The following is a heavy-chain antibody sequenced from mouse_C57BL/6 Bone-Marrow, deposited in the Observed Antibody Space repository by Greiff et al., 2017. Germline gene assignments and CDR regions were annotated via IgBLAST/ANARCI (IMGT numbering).Heavy chain of an antibody. Sequence: QVQLQQSGPELVKPGASVKISCKASGYAFSSSWMNWVKQRPGKGLEWIGRIYPGDGDTNYNGKFKGKATLTADKSSSAAYMQISSLTSEDSAVYFCARDDYDRRSYAMDYWGQGTSVTVSS. V-gene: IGHV1-82*01. J-gene: IGHJ4*01. CDR1: GYAFSSSW. CDR2: IYPGDGDT. CDR3: ARDDYDRRSYAMDY. D-gene: IGHD2-4*01.